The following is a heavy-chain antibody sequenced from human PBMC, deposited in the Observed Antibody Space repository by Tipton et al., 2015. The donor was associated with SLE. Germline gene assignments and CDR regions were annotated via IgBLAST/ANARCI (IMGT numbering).Heavy chain of an antibody. J-gene: IGHJ3*02. V-gene: IGHV4-61*02. CDR2: IFTSGST. CDR3: ARGAKGAFDI. Sequence: TLSLTCTVSVGSITSGSYYWSWIRQPAGKGLDWIGRIFTSGSTNYNPSLKSRVTISLYTSKNQFSLELSSVTAADTAVYYCARGAKGAFDIWGQGTMVTVSS. CDR1: VGSITSGSYY.